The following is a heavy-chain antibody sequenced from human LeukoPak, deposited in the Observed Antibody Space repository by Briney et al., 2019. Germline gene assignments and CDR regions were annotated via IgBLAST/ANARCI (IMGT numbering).Heavy chain of an antibody. V-gene: IGHV3-23*01. D-gene: IGHD6-19*01. Sequence: GGSLRLSCAVSGFTFSDYGMTWVRQAPGKGLDRVAVISATGGSTYYADSVKGRFSISRDNSKNTLFLLMNGLRAEDTAVYYCAKGPKIYTNGWYFDYWGQGTLVTVSS. J-gene: IGHJ4*02. CDR3: AKGPKIYTNGWYFDY. CDR1: GFTFSDYG. CDR2: ISATGGST.